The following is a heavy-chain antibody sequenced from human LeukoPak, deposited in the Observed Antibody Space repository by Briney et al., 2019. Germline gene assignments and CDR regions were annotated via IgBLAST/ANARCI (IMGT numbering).Heavy chain of an antibody. CDR2: INAGNGNT. V-gene: IGHV1-3*01. Sequence: ASVKVSCKASGYTFTSYAMHWVRQAPGQRLGWMGWINAGNGNTKYSQKFQGRVTITRDTSASTAYMELSSLRSEDTAVYYCARKVGRAAAGTKNEWFDPWGQGTLVTVSS. CDR1: GYTFTSYA. J-gene: IGHJ5*02. CDR3: ARKVGRAAAGTKNEWFDP. D-gene: IGHD6-13*01.